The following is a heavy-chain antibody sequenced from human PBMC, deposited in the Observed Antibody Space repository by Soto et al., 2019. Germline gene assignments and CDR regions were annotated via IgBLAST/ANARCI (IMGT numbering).Heavy chain of an antibody. CDR2: ISTTRNTI. CDR3: ARDRVGLDY. CDR1: GFTFSNYN. Sequence: EVQLVESGGGLVQPGGSRKLSCEASGFTFSNYNMNWVRQAPGKGLEWLAYISTTRNTIYYADSVKGRFTIARDNVKSSLYLYMNSLRDEDTAVYYCARDRVGLDYWGQGTLVTVSS. V-gene: IGHV3-48*02. D-gene: IGHD3-16*01. J-gene: IGHJ4*02.